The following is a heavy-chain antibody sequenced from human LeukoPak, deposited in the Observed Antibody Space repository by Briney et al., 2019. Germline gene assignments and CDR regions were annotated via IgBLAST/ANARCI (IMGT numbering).Heavy chain of an antibody. J-gene: IGHJ4*02. CDR3: ARDPYYYGSGSYYTFDY. D-gene: IGHD3-10*01. V-gene: IGHV3-11*06. Sequence: GGSLRLSCAASGFTFSDYYMSWIRQAPGKGLEWVSYISSSSSYTNYADSVKGRFTISRDNAKNSLYLQMNSLRAEDTAVYYCARDPYYYGSGSYYTFDYWAREPWSPSPQ. CDR1: GFTFSDYY. CDR2: ISSSSSYT.